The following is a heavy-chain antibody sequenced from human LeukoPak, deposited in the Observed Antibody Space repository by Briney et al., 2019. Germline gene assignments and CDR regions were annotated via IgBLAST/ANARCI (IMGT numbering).Heavy chain of an antibody. V-gene: IGHV4-59*01. J-gene: IGHJ4*02. CDR2: IHYSGST. CDR3: ARRVHSSSWSSYFDY. CDR1: GGSINSYY. D-gene: IGHD6-13*01. Sequence: SETLFLTCTVSGGSINSYYWSWIRQPPGRGLEWVGSIHYSGSTSYNPSLRSRVTISVDKSKNQFLLKLSSVTATDTAVYYCARRVHSSSWSSYFDYWGQETLVTVSS.